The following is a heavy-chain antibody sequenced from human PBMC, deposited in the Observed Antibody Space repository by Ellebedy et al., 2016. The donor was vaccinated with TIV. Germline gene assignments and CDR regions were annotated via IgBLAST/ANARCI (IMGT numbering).Heavy chain of an antibody. Sequence: SETLSLXXAVYGGSFSGYYWSWIRQPPGKGLEWIGEINHSGSTNYNPSLKSRVTISVDTSKNQFSLKLSSVTAADTAVYYCATRYCSSTSCYGFVDYWGQGTLVTVSS. CDR2: INHSGST. CDR1: GGSFSGYY. D-gene: IGHD2-2*01. V-gene: IGHV4-34*01. J-gene: IGHJ4*02. CDR3: ATRYCSSTSCYGFVDY.